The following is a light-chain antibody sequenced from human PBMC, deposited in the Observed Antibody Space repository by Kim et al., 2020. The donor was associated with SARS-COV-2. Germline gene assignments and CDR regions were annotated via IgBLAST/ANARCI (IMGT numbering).Light chain of an antibody. J-gene: IGKJ3*01. CDR3: QQFNSYPVT. CDR2: DVS. Sequence: AIQLTQSPSSLSASVGDRVTITCRASQGISSALAWCQQKPGKAPKLLIYDVSSLQSGVPSRFSGSGSGTDFTLTISSLQPEDFATYYCQQFNSYPVTFGPGTKVDIK. CDR1: QGISSA. V-gene: IGKV1-13*02.